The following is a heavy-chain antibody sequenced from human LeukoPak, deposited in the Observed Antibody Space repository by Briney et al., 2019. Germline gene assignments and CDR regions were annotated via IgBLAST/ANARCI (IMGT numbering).Heavy chain of an antibody. D-gene: IGHD2-2*02. J-gene: IGHJ3*02. Sequence: SETLSLTCTVSGGSISSSSYYWGWIRQPPGKGLEWIGSIYYSGSTYYNPSLKSRVTISVDTSKNQFSLKLSSVTAADTAVYYCASSCSSTSCYTGGDAFDIWGQGTMVTVSS. CDR2: IYYSGST. V-gene: IGHV4-39*07. CDR1: GGSISSSSYY. CDR3: ASSCSSTSCYTGGDAFDI.